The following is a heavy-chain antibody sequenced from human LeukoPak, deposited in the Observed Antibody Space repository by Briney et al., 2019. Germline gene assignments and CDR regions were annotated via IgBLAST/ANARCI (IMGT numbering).Heavy chain of an antibody. J-gene: IGHJ4*02. D-gene: IGHD4/OR15-4a*01. CDR2: ICPGDSDT. CDR3: ARQGETISNPVDY. Sequence: GESLKISCKGSGYSFTNYWIGYVRQMTGKGLEWMGIICPGDSDTRYSPSFQGRVTISADKSISSAYLQWSSLKASDTAMYYCARQGETISNPVDYWGQGTLVTVSS. CDR1: GYSFTNYW. V-gene: IGHV5-51*01.